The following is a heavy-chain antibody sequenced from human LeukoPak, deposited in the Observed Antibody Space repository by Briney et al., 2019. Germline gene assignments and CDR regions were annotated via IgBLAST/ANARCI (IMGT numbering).Heavy chain of an antibody. V-gene: IGHV4-61*02. CDR2: IYTNGST. CDR1: GGSISSGSYY. Sequence: KPSETLSLTCTVSGGSISSGSYYWSWIRQPAGKGLEWIGRIYTNGSTNYNPSLKSRVTISVDTSKNQFSLKLSSVTAADTAVYYCARAPFRYGYGYTGGFDYWGQGTLVTVSS. J-gene: IGHJ4*02. CDR3: ARAPFRYGYGYTGGFDY. D-gene: IGHD5-18*01.